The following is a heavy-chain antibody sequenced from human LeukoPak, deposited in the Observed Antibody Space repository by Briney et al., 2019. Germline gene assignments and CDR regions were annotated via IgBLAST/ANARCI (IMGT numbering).Heavy chain of an antibody. D-gene: IGHD5-18*01. CDR2: ISGSGIST. CDR3: AKLGYSYAFDY. CDR1: EFTFSTYA. V-gene: IGHV3-23*01. J-gene: IGHJ4*02. Sequence: GGSLRLSCAVSEFTFSTYAMSWVRQAPGKGLEWVSAISGSGISTYYADSVKGRFTISRDNSKNTLYLQMNSLRAEDTAVHYCAKLGYSYAFDYWGQGTLVTVSS.